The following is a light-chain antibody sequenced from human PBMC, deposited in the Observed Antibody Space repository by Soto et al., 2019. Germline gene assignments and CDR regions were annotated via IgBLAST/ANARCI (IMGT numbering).Light chain of an antibody. CDR2: ENN. Sequence: QSVLTQPPSVSAAPGQKVTISCSGSNSNIGNNYVSWYQQLPGTAPKLLIYENNKRPSGIPDRCSGSKSGTSATLGITGLQTGDEADYYCGTWDSSLSAWVFGGGTKLTVL. CDR3: GTWDSSLSAWV. CDR1: NSNIGNNY. V-gene: IGLV1-51*02. J-gene: IGLJ3*02.